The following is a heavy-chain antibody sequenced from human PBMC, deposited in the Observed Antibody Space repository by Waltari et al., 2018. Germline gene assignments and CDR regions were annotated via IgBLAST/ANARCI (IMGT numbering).Heavy chain of an antibody. CDR2: I. CDR1: GGSISSYY. CDR3: AREGFGVAARYVDV. Sequence: QVQLQESGPGLVKPSETLSLPCTVPGGSISSYYWSWIRQPPWKGLEWIGYIYNPSRKSRVTISVDTSKNQFSLKLSSVTAADTAVYYCAREGFGVAARYVDVWGKGTTVTISS. J-gene: IGHJ6*04. D-gene: IGHD6-6*01. V-gene: IGHV4-59*01.